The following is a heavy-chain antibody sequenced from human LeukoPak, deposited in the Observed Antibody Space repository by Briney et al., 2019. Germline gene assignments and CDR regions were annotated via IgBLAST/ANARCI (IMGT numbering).Heavy chain of an antibody. CDR2: IYSSGST. V-gene: IGHV4-59*12. J-gene: IGHJ5*02. CDR3: ARGLGGITIFGVVTRNWFDP. CDR1: GASINSYY. Sequence: SETLSLTCTVSGASINSYYWSWIRQPPGKGLEWIGYIYSSGSTNYNPSLKSRVTISVDTSKNQFSLKMSSVTAADTAVYYCARGLGGITIFGVVTRNWFDPWGQGTLVTVSS. D-gene: IGHD3-3*01.